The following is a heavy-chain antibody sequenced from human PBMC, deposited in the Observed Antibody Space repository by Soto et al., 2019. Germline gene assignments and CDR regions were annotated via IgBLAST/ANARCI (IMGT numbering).Heavy chain of an antibody. CDR2: ISYDGSNK. CDR1: GFTFSSYA. CDR3: TRWTVVGTPGLGHYYYTMDV. V-gene: IGHV3-30-3*01. D-gene: IGHD3-16*01. J-gene: IGHJ6*02. Sequence: PGGSLRLSCAASGFTFSSYAMHWVRQAPGKGLEWVAVISYDGSNKYYADSVKGRFTISRDNSKNTLYLQMNSLRAEDTAVYYCTRWTVVGTPGLGHYYYTMDVWGQGTTVTVSS.